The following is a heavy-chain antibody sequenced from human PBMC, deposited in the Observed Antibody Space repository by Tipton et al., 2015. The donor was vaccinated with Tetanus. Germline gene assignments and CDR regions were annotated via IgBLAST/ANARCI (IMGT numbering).Heavy chain of an antibody. V-gene: IGHV1-2*02. CDR3: ARDRGDYIYYGMDV. D-gene: IGHD3-22*01. Sequence: QLVQSGAELKKPGASVKVSCTASGYTFTGYYMYWVRQAPGQGLEWVGWIDPNSGDTIYAQNFQGRVPMIRDTSISTVYMELSRLRSDDTAVYYCARDRGDYIYYGMDVWGPGTTVTVSS. CDR1: GYTFTGYY. J-gene: IGHJ6*02. CDR2: IDPNSGDT.